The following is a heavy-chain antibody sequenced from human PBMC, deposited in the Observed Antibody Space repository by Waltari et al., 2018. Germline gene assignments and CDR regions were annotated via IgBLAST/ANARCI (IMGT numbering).Heavy chain of an antibody. CDR1: GGTFSSYT. Sequence: QVQLVQSGAEVKKPGSSVKVSCKASGGTFSSYTISWVRQAPGQGLEWMGRIIPILGIANYAQRFQGRVAFTADKSTSTAYMELSSLRSEDTAVYYCARDHSYGSGSSPFDYWGQGTLVTVSS. D-gene: IGHD3-10*01. CDR3: ARDHSYGSGSSPFDY. CDR2: IIPILGIA. V-gene: IGHV1-69*08. J-gene: IGHJ4*02.